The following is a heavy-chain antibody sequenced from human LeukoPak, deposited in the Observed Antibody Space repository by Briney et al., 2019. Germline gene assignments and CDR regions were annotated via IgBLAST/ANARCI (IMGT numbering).Heavy chain of an antibody. D-gene: IGHD5-24*01. CDR3: PRGYRDGYNYFHY. J-gene: IGHJ4*01. CDR1: GFTFSSNG. CDR2: ISSGSSTI. Sequence: GGSLRLSCAASGFTFSSNGMSWVRQAPGKGLEWVSFISSGSSTIYYADSVKGRFTISRDNAKNSLYLQMNSLRDEDTAVYYCPRGYRDGYNYFHYWGQGTLVTVSS. V-gene: IGHV3-48*02.